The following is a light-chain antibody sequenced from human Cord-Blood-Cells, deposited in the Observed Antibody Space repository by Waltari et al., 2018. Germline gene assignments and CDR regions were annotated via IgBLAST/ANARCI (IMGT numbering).Light chain of an antibody. V-gene: IGLV2-14*01. CDR1: SSDVGGYNY. CDR2: DVS. CDR3: SSYTSSSTVV. Sequence: QSALTQPASVSGSPGQSITISCTGTSSDVGGYNYVSWYQQHPGKAPKLMIYDVSNRPSGGANRFSGSKSGNAASLTISGLQAEDEADYYCSSYTSSSTVVFGGGTTLTVL. J-gene: IGLJ2*01.